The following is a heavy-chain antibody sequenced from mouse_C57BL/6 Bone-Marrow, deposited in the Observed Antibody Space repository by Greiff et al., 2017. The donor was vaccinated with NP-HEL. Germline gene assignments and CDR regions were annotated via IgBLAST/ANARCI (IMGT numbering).Heavy chain of an antibody. V-gene: IGHV1-15*01. J-gene: IGHJ2*01. D-gene: IGHD4-1*02. CDR2: IDPETGGT. Sequence: QVQLQQSGAELVRPGASVTLSCKASGYTFTDYEMHWVKQTPVHGLEWIGAIDPETGGTAYNQKFKGKAKLTADKSSSTAYMELRNLTSEDSAVYYWTRATVYFDYWGQGTTLTVSS. CDR1: GYTFTDYE. CDR3: TRATVYFDY.